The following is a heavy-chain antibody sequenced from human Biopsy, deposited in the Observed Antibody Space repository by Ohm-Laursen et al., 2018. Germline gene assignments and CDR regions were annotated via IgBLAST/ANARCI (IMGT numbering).Heavy chain of an antibody. Sequence: GTLSLTCTVSGGSISSDYWSWIRQTPGKGLEWIGYIYYSGSTNCNPSLKSRVTISADTSKNQFSLRLNSVTAADTAVYYCARATNSTGWPYYYFYGMDVWGQGTTVTVSS. J-gene: IGHJ6*02. D-gene: IGHD2/OR15-2a*01. V-gene: IGHV4-59*01. CDR2: IYYSGST. CDR3: ARATNSTGWPYYYFYGMDV. CDR1: GGSISSDY.